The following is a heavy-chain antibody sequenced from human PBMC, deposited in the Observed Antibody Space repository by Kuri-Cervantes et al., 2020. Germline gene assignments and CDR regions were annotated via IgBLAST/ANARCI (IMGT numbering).Heavy chain of an antibody. V-gene: IGHV3-30*18. CDR3: ANQGSCSSTSCHAFDI. D-gene: IGHD2-2*01. CDR2: ISYDGSNK. J-gene: IGHJ3*02. CDR1: GFTFSSYG. Sequence: GGSLRLSCAASGFTFSSYGMHWVRQAPGKGLEWVAVISYDGSNKYYADSVKGRFTISRDNSKNTLYLQMNSLRAGDTAVYYCANQGSCSSTSCHAFDIWGQGTMVTVSS.